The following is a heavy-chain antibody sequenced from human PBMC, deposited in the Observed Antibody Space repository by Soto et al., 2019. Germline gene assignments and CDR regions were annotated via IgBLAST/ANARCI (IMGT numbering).Heavy chain of an antibody. CDR2: IYSGGST. J-gene: IGHJ6*03. V-gene: IGHV3-66*01. CDR1: GFTVSSNY. CDR3: ARDKGGGYSYGYYYYYMDV. D-gene: IGHD5-18*01. Sequence: GGSLRLSCAASGFTVSSNYMSWVRQAPGKGLEWVSVIYSGGSTYYADSVKGRFTISRDNSKNTLYLQMNSLRAEDTAVYYCARDKGGGYSYGYYYYYMDVWGKGTTVTVSS.